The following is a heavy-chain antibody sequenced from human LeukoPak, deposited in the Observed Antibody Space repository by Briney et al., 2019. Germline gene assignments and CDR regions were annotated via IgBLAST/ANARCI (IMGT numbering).Heavy chain of an antibody. CDR1: GYTFTGYY. J-gene: IGHJ6*03. V-gene: IGHV1-2*02. Sequence: ASVKVSCKASGYTFTGYYMHWVRQAPGQGLEWMGWINPNSGGTNYAQKLQGRVTMTTDTSTSTAYMELRSLRSDDTAVYYCARSGIYYDSTYYYYMDVWGKGTTVTVSS. CDR3: ARSGIYYDSTYYYYMDV. D-gene: IGHD3-22*01. CDR2: INPNSGGT.